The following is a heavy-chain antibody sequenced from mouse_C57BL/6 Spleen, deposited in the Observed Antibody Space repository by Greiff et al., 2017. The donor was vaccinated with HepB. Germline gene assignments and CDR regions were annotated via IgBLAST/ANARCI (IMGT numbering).Heavy chain of an antibody. Sequence: DVKLVESGGGLVKPGGSLKLSCAASGFTFSDYGMHWVRQAPEKGLEWVAYISSGSSTIYYADTVKGRFTISRDNAKNTLFLQMTSLRSEDTAMYYCARKKLGQGDAMDYWGQGTSVTVSS. CDR1: GFTFSDYG. V-gene: IGHV5-17*01. CDR3: ARKKLGQGDAMDY. CDR2: ISSGSSTI. D-gene: IGHD4-1*01. J-gene: IGHJ4*01.